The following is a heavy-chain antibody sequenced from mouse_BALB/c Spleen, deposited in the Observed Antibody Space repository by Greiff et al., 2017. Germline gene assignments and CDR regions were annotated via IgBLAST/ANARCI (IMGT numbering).Heavy chain of an antibody. CDR1: GDSITSGY. CDR2: ISYSGST. V-gene: IGHV3-8*02. D-gene: IGHD1-1*01. J-gene: IGHJ3*01. Sequence: DVKLVESGPSLVKPSQTLSLTCSVTGDSITSGYWNWIRKFPGNKLEYMGYISYSGSTYYNPSLKSRISITRDTSKNQYYLQLNSVTTEDTATYYCARSSYYYGSSYWFAYWGQGTLVTVSA. CDR3: ARSSYYYGSSYWFAY.